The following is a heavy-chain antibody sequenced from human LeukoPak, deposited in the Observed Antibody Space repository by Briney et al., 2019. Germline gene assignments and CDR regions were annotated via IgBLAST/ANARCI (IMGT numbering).Heavy chain of an antibody. J-gene: IGHJ4*02. V-gene: IGHV1-2*02. D-gene: IGHD3-22*01. CDR2: INPNSGGT. Sequence: ASVKVSCKASGYTFTGYYMHWVRQAPGQGLEWMGWINPNSGGTNYAQKFQGRVTMTRDTSISTAYMELSRLRSDDTAVYYCAKSKVYYDSSGPIDYWGQGTLVTVSS. CDR3: AKSKVYYDSSGPIDY. CDR1: GYTFTGYY.